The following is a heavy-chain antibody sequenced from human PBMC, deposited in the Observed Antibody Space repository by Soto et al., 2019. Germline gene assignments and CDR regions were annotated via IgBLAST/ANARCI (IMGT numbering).Heavy chain of an antibody. J-gene: IGHJ4*02. Sequence: EVQLVASGGGLVKPGGSLRLSCVVSGFNLRSYPMHCVRQAPRKGLEWVASIIAGSNYIKYVDSMKGRFTVSRDNAKNWLYLQTNDLGDKSLSLYICARDLITISAYGNGIEESFPSDFWGQGTLVSVSS. CDR2: IIAGSNYI. D-gene: IGHD3-3*01. CDR3: ARDLITISAYGNGIEESFPSDF. V-gene: IGHV3-21*02. CDR1: GFNLRSYP.